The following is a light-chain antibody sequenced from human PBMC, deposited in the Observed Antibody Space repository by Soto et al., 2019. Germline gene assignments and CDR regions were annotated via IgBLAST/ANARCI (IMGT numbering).Light chain of an antibody. J-gene: IGLJ2*01. V-gene: IGLV1-40*01. CDR3: QSYDSSLSVV. CDR1: SSNIGAGYD. CDR2: GNS. Sequence: SVLTQPPSVSGAPGQRVTISCTGSSSNIGAGYDVHWYQQLPGTAPKLLIYGNSNRPSGVPDRFSGSKSGTSASLAITGLRAEDEADYYCQSYDSSLSVVFGGGTKLTVL.